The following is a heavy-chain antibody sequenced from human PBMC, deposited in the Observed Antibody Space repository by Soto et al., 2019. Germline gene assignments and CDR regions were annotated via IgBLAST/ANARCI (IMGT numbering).Heavy chain of an antibody. CDR2: ISAYNGNT. CDR3: ARDTIVVVPYYYYGMDV. CDR1: GYTFTSYG. Sequence: ASVKVSCKASGYTFTSYGISWVRQAPGQGLEWMGWISAYNGNTNYAQKLQGRVTMTTDTSTSTAYMELRSLRSDDTAVYYCARDTIVVVPYYYYGMDVWGQGTTVTAP. V-gene: IGHV1-18*01. D-gene: IGHD3-22*01. J-gene: IGHJ6*02.